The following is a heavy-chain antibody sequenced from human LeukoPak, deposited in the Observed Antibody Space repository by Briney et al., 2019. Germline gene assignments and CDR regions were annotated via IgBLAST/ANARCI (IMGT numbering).Heavy chain of an antibody. Sequence: SSETLSLTCTVSGGSISSYYWSWIRQPPAKGLEWIGYIYYSGSTNYNPSLKSRVTISVDTSKNQFSLKLSSVTAAGTAVYYCARVHDFWSGRWFDPWGQGTLVTVSS. J-gene: IGHJ5*02. CDR2: IYYSGST. V-gene: IGHV4-59*01. D-gene: IGHD3-3*01. CDR1: GGSISSYY. CDR3: ARVHDFWSGRWFDP.